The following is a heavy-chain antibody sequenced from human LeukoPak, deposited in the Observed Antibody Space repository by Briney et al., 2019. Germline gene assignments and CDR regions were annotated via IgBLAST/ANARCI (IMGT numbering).Heavy chain of an antibody. D-gene: IGHD2-2*01. CDR2: ISGSGGST. CDR3: AKSDVVVPAARRVWGAFDI. J-gene: IGHJ3*02. CDR1: GFTFSSYA. V-gene: IGHV3-23*01. Sequence: GGSLRLSCAASGFTFSSYAMSWVRQAPGKGLEWVSAISGSGGSTYYADSVKGRFTISRDNSKNTLCLQMNSLRAEDTAVYYCAKSDVVVPAARRVWGAFDIWGQGTMVTVSS.